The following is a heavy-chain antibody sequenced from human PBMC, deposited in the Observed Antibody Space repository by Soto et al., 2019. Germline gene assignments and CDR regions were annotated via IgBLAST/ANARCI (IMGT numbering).Heavy chain of an antibody. CDR1: GYTFTGYY. Sequence: ASVKVSCKASGYTFTGYYMHWVRQAPGQGLEWMGWINPNSGGTNYAQKFQGWVTMTRDTSISTAYMELSRLRSDDTAVYYCTRGSSGWYAGFDYWGQGTLVTVSS. V-gene: IGHV1-2*04. CDR3: TRGSSGWYAGFDY. D-gene: IGHD6-19*01. J-gene: IGHJ4*02. CDR2: INPNSGGT.